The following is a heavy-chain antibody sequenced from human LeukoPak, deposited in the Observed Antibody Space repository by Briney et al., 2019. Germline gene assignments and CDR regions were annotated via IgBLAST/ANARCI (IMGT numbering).Heavy chain of an antibody. Sequence: PSETLSLTCAVYGGSFSGYYWSWIRQPPGKGLEWIGEINHSGSTNYNPSLKSRVTISIDTSKNQFSLKLSSVTAADTAVYYCARVRWTYGMDVWGQGTTVTVS. J-gene: IGHJ6*02. CDR1: GGSFSGYY. D-gene: IGHD4-23*01. CDR3: ARVRWTYGMDV. CDR2: INHSGST. V-gene: IGHV4-34*01.